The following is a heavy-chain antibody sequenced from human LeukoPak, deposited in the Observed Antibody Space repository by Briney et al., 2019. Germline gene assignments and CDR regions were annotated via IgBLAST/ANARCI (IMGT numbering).Heavy chain of an antibody. CDR2: ISYDGTNK. J-gene: IGHJ4*02. CDR1: GFTFSSYF. D-gene: IGHD3-22*01. Sequence: GGSLRLSCAASGFTFSSYFIHWVRQAPGKGLEWVAVISYDGTNKYYADSVKGRFTISRDNSKNTLYLEMNSLRVEDTAVYYCARGKYYSDSSGYFPGYWGQGTLVTVSS. CDR3: ARGKYYSDSSGYFPGY. V-gene: IGHV3-30-3*01.